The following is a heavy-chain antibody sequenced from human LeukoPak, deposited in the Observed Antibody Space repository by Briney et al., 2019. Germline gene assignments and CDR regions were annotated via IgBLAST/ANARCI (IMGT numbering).Heavy chain of an antibody. CDR3: AKRGIPSYSSGHYYFDY. D-gene: IGHD6-19*01. CDR2: ISGSGGST. CDR1: GFTFSSYA. V-gene: IGHV3-23*01. Sequence: AGGSLRLSCAASGFTFSSYAMSWVRQAPGKGLEWVSAISGSGGSTYYADSVKGRFTISRDNSKNTLYLQMNSLRAEDTAVYYCAKRGIPSYSSGHYYFDYWGQGTLVTVSS. J-gene: IGHJ4*02.